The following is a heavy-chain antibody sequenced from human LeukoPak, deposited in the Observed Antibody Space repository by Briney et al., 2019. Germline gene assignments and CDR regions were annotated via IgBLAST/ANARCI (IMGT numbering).Heavy chain of an antibody. CDR2: IGGDGIA. D-gene: IGHD3-16*01. J-gene: IGHJ4*02. V-gene: IGHV3-69-1*01. CDR3: AKDRANWAIDD. CDR1: GFTFTDHP. Sequence: GGSLRLSCVASGFTFTDHPMNWVRQAPGKGLEWISYIGGDGIAFYADSVKGRFTASKDDARKSMYLQLNSLRVEDTAVYYCAKDRANWAIDDWGQGTQVTVSS.